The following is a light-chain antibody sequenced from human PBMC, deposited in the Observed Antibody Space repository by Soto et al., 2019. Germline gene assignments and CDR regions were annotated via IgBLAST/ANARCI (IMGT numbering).Light chain of an antibody. CDR2: GAS. CDR3: QQSYNTPYT. V-gene: IGKV1-39*01. J-gene: IGKJ2*01. Sequence: IQMAQSPSSLSASVGDTVTITCRASQTISSFLSWYQQRPGKAPKLLIYGASSLQGGVPSRFNGSGSGTDFTLTISSLQPEDCATYYCQQSYNTPYTFGQGTRLEIK. CDR1: QTISSF.